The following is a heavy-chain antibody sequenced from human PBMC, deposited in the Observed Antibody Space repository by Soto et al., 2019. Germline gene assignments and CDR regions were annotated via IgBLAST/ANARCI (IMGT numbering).Heavy chain of an antibody. V-gene: IGHV4-39*07. Sequence: PSETLSLTCTVSGGSITSGGYYWTWIRQAPRRGLEWIGEVDTSGITNYNPSLESRVTFSIDTSNSQFSLRLSSVTAADTAVYFCARAGNYDVLSGRMYYFDSWGQGTPVTVSS. D-gene: IGHD3-3*01. J-gene: IGHJ4*02. CDR2: VDTSGIT. CDR3: ARAGNYDVLSGRMYYFDS. CDR1: GGSITSGGYY.